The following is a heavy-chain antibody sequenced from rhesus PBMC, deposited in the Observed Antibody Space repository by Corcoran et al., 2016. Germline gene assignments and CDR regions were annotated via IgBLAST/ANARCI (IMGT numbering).Heavy chain of an antibody. V-gene: IGHV1-111*02. Sequence: EVQLVQSGAEVKKPGASVQISCKASGYTFTDYSLHWVRQAPGKGVEWSGGVEPENGEAIHAQKSQDGVTITADTSTDTAYMELSSLRSEDTAVYYCATDPGSAADYWGQGVLVTVSS. CDR3: ATDPGSAADY. CDR1: GYTFTDYS. D-gene: IGHD6-25*01. CDR2: VEPENGEA. J-gene: IGHJ4*01.